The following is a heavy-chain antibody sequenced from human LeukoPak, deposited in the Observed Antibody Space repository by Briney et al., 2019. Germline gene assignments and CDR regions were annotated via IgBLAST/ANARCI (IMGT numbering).Heavy chain of an antibody. CDR1: GGSISSSSYY. J-gene: IGHJ6*03. Sequence: SETLSLTCTVSGGSISSSSYYWSWIRQPPGKGLEWIGYIYYSGSTNYNPSLKSRVTISVDTSKNQFSLKLSSVTAADTAVYYCASTEIVVVPAAIRDYYYYMDVWGKGTTVTVSS. CDR3: ASTEIVVVPAAIRDYYYYMDV. CDR2: IYYSGST. D-gene: IGHD2-2*01. V-gene: IGHV4-61*01.